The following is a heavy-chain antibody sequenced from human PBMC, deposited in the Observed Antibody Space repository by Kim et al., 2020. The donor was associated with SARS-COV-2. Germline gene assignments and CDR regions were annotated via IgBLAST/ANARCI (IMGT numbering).Heavy chain of an antibody. D-gene: IGHD4-17*01. V-gene: IGHV1-69*04. J-gene: IGHJ6*02. CDR2: IIPILGIA. Sequence: SVKVSCKASGGTFSSYAISWVRQAPGQGLEWMGRIIPILGIANYAQKFQGRVTITADKSTSTAYMELSSLRSEDTAVYYCARETRRDAYYYYGMDVWGQGTTVTVSS. CDR1: GGTFSSYA. CDR3: ARETRRDAYYYYGMDV.